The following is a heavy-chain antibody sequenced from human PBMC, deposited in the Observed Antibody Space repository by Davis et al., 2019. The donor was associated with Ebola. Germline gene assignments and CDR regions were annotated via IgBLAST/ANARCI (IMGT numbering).Heavy chain of an antibody. J-gene: IGHJ6*02. V-gene: IGHV4-39*01. Sequence: MPSETLSLTCTVSGGSISGHYWGWIRQPPGKGLEWIGSIYYSGSTYYNPSLKSRVTISVDTSKNQFSLKLSSVTAADTAVYYCARRMDVWGQGTTVTVSS. CDR3: ARRMDV. CDR2: IYYSGST. CDR1: GGSISGHY.